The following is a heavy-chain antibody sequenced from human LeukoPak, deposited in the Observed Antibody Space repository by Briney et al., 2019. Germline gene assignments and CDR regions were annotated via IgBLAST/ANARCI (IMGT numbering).Heavy chain of an antibody. J-gene: IGHJ6*02. CDR1: GFTFSTYG. D-gene: IGHD4-17*01. CDR3: AKAWLKGVYGDYYGMDV. V-gene: IGHV3-30*18. CDR2: ISYDGSNI. Sequence: GKSLRLSCAASGFTFSTYGMQWVRQAPGKGLEWAAVISYDGSNIYYADSVEGRFTISRDNSKNTLYLQMNSLRVEDTAVYYCAKAWLKGVYGDYYGMDVWGQGTTVTVSS.